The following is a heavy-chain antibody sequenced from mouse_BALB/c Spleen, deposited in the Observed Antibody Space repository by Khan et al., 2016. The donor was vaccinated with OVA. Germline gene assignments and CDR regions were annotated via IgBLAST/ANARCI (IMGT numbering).Heavy chain of an antibody. J-gene: IGHJ2*01. D-gene: IGHD2-1*01. CDR2: IYPGNSDT. CDR3: TRNGFGNYESWDF. V-gene: IGHV1-5*01. CDR1: GYTFTSYW. Sequence: VQLKQSGTVLARPGASVKMSCKASGYTFTSYWIHWVTQRPGQGLEWIGVIYPGNSDTNYNQKFKGKAKLTAVTSTSTAYLELNSLTNEDSAVYYCTRNGFGNYESWDFWGQGTTLTVSS.